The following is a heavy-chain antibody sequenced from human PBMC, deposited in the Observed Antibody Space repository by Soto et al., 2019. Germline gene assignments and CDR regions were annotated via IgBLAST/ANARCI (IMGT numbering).Heavy chain of an antibody. V-gene: IGHV4-30-4*01. CDR3: ARDWGYSSSFGFGNWFDP. CDR1: GGSISSGDYY. Sequence: QVQLQESGPGLVKPSQTLSLTCTVSGGSISSGDYYLSWIRQPPGKGLEWIGYIYYSGSTYYNPSLKSRVTISVETSKNQFSLKLSSVTAADTAVYYCARDWGYSSSFGFGNWFDPWGQGTLVTVSS. D-gene: IGHD6-6*01. CDR2: IYYSGST. J-gene: IGHJ5*02.